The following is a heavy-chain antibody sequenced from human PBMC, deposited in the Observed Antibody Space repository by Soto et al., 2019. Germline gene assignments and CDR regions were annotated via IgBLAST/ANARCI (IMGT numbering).Heavy chain of an antibody. CDR2: IKQDGGEK. V-gene: IGHV3-7*01. CDR1: GFTFSSNW. Sequence: PGGSLRLSCAASGFTFSSNWMSWVRQAPGKGLEWVASIKQDGGEKYYVDSVKGRFTISRDNAKNSLYLQMNSLRAEDTAVYYCARAGDLRYFVNWFDPWGQGTLVTVSS. CDR3: ARAGDLRYFVNWFDP. J-gene: IGHJ5*02. D-gene: IGHD3-9*01.